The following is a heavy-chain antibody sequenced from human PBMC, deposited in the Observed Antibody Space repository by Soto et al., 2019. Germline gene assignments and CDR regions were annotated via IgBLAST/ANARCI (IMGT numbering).Heavy chain of an antibody. V-gene: IGHV1-69*13. J-gene: IGHJ4*02. CDR3: ARLLYSGSHFDY. CDR2: IIPIFGTA. D-gene: IGHD1-26*01. CDR1: GGTFSSYA. Sequence: SVKVSCKASGGTFSSYAISWVRQAPGQGLEWMGGIIPIFGTANYAQKFQGRVTITADESTSTAYMELSSLRSEDTAVYYCARLLYSGSHFDYWGQGTLVTVSS.